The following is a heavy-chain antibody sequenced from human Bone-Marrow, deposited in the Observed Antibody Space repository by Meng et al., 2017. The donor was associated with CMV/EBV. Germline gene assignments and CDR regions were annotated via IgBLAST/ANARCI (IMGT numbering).Heavy chain of an antibody. J-gene: IGHJ6*02. CDR2: IYSGGST. Sequence: GESLKISCAASGFTVSSNYMSWVRQAPGKGLEWVSVIYSGGSTYYADSVKGRFTISRDNSKNTLYLQMNSLRAEDTAVYYCAKDPYYDFWSGYPSLHYYYGMDVWGQGTTVTVSS. D-gene: IGHD3-3*01. V-gene: IGHV3-53*01. CDR3: AKDPYYDFWSGYPSLHYYYGMDV. CDR1: GFTVSSNY.